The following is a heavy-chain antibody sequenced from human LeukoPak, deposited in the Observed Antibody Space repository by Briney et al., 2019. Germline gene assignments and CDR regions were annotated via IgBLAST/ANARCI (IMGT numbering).Heavy chain of an antibody. J-gene: IGHJ5*02. Sequence: GRSLRLSCAASGFTFSSYAMHWVRQAPGKGLEWVAVISYDGSNKYYADSVKGRYTISRDNSKNTLYLQMNSLRAEDTAVYYCARDRSSSWYQNFGWFDPWGQGTLVTVSS. V-gene: IGHV3-30*01. CDR3: ARDRSSSWYQNFGWFDP. CDR1: GFTFSSYA. CDR2: ISYDGSNK. D-gene: IGHD6-13*01.